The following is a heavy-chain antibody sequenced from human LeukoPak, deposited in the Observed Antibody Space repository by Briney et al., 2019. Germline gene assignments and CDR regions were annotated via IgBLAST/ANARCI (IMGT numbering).Heavy chain of an antibody. CDR3: AREGLRRDGYNSDY. D-gene: IGHD5-24*01. CDR2: IVPIFGTA. Sequence: SVKVSCKASGGTFSSYAISWVRQAPGQGLEWMGGIVPIFGTANYAQKFQGRVTITTDESTSTAYMELSSLRSEDTAVYYCAREGLRRDGYNSDYWGQGTLVTVSS. J-gene: IGHJ4*02. V-gene: IGHV1-69*05. CDR1: GGTFSSYA.